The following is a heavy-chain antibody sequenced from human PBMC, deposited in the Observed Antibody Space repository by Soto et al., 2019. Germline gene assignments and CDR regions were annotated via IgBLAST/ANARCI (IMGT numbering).Heavy chain of an antibody. J-gene: IGHJ5*02. D-gene: IGHD3-3*01. V-gene: IGHV4-31*03. CDR1: GGSISSGGYY. Sequence: SETLSLTCTVSGGSISSGGYYWSWIRQHPGKGLEWIGYIYYSGSTYYNPSLKSRVTISVDTSKNQFSLKLSSVTAADTAVYYCARVLRDGVESWCDPWGQGTLVTVSS. CDR2: IYYSGST. CDR3: ARVLRDGVESWCDP.